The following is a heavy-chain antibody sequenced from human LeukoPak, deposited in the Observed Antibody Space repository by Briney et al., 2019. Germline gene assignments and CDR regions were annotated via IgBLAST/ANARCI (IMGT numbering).Heavy chain of an antibody. CDR2: ISYDGSNK. J-gene: IGHJ4*02. CDR1: GFTFSSYA. CDR3: ARDTSSGFKGYFDY. D-gene: IGHD3-22*01. Sequence: GGSLRLSCAASGFTFSSYAMHWVRQAPGKGLEWVAVISYDGSNKYYADSVKGRFTISRDNSKNTLYLRMNSLRAEDTAVYYCARDTSSGFKGYFDYWGQGTLVTVSS. V-gene: IGHV3-30-3*01.